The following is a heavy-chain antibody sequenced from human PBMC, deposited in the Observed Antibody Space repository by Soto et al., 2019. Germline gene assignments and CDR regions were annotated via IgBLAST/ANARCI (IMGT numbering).Heavy chain of an antibody. D-gene: IGHD6-13*01. CDR1: GGSISSSSYY. CDR2: IYYSGST. J-gene: IGHJ5*02. V-gene: IGHV4-39*02. CDR3: ARESIAAAGRGFDP. Sequence: QLQLQESGPGLVKPSETLSLTCTVSGGSISSSSYYWGWIRQPPGKGLEWIGSIYYSGSTYYNPSLKSRVTISVDTSKNQFSLKLSSVTTADTAVYYCARESIAAAGRGFDPWGQGTLVTVSS.